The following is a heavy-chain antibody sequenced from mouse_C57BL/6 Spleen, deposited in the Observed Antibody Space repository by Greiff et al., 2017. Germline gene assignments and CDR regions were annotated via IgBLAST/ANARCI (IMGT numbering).Heavy chain of an antibody. D-gene: IGHD2-5*01. J-gene: IGHJ4*01. Sequence: VKLQESGAELARPGASVKLSCKASGYTFTSYGISWVKQRTGQGLEWIGEIYPRSGNTYYNEKFKGKATLTADKSSSTAYMELRSLTSEDSAVYFCARDYSKGDYAMDYWGQGTSVTVSS. V-gene: IGHV1-81*01. CDR2: IYPRSGNT. CDR1: GYTFTSYG. CDR3: ARDYSKGDYAMDY.